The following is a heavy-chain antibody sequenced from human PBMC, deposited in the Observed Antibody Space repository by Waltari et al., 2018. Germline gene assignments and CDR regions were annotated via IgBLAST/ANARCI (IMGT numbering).Heavy chain of an antibody. V-gene: IGHV7-4-1*02. J-gene: IGHJ5*02. CDR2: INTNTGNP. CDR3: ARDGYCSGGTCGWFDP. CDR1: GYTFTGYG. D-gene: IGHD2-15*01. Sequence: QVQLVQSGSELKKPGASVKVSCKASGYTFTGYGLNWVRQAPGQGLEWMGWINTNTGNPTYAQGFRRRFVFSLDTSVSTAYLQISSLKAEDIAVYYCARDGYCSGGTCGWFDPWGQGTLVTVSS.